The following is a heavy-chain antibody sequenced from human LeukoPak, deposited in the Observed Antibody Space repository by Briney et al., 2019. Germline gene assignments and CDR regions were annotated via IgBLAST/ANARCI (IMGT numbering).Heavy chain of an antibody. J-gene: IGHJ6*02. CDR3: AREQVWLPEDYSDYYYYGMDV. Sequence: ASVKVSCKASGYTFTSYYMHWVRQAPGQGLEWMGIINPSGGSTSYAQKFQGRVTMTRDTSTSTVYMELSSLRSEDTAVCYCAREQVWLPEDYSDYYYYGMDVWGQGTTVTVSS. V-gene: IGHV1-46*01. CDR2: INPSGGST. D-gene: IGHD5-18*01. CDR1: GYTFTSYY.